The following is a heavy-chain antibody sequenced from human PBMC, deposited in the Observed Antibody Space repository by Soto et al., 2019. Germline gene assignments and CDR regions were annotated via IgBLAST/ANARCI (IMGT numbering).Heavy chain of an antibody. CDR2: INPNSGGA. J-gene: IGHJ6*02. Sequence: ASVKVSCKASGYTFTGYYMHWVRQAPGQGLEWMGWINPNSGGANYAQKFQGWVTMTRDTSISTAYMELSRLRSDDTAVYYCARDGGYSGYDGFRKSGHYYHGMDVWGQGTTVTVSS. CDR3: ARDGGYSGYDGFRKSGHYYHGMDV. D-gene: IGHD5-12*01. CDR1: GYTFTGYY. V-gene: IGHV1-2*04.